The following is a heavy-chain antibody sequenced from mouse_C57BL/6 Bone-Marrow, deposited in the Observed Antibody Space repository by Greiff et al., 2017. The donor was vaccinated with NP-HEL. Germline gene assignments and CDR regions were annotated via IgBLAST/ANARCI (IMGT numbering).Heavy chain of an antibody. CDR3: ARGYGSSLWYFDV. D-gene: IGHD1-1*01. CDR1: GFTFSSYA. CDR2: ISDGGSYT. Sequence: EVKLMESGGGLVKPGGSLKLSCAASGFTFSSYAMSWVRQTPEKRLEWVATISDGGSYTYYPDNVKGRVTISRDNAKNNLYLQMSHLKSEDTAMYYCARGYGSSLWYFDVWGTGTTVTVSS. V-gene: IGHV5-4*03. J-gene: IGHJ1*03.